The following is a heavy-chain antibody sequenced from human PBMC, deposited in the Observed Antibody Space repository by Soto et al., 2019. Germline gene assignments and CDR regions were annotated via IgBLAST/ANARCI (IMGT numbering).Heavy chain of an antibody. CDR3: ARVTGTTYDYYYYGMDV. CDR2: ISSSGSTI. CDR1: GFTFSSYE. V-gene: IGHV3-48*03. Sequence: GGSLRLSCAASGFTFSSYEMNWVRQAPGKGLEWVSYISSSGSTIYYADSVKGRFTISRDNAKNSLYLQMNSLRAEDTAVYYCARVTGTTYDYYYYGMDVWGQGTTVTVSS. D-gene: IGHD1-20*01. J-gene: IGHJ6*02.